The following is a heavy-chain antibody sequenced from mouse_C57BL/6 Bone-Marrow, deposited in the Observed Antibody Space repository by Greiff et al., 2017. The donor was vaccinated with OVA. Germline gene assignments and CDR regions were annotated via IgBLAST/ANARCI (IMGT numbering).Heavy chain of an antibody. CDR2: ISTYYGDA. CDR3: ARRLLRGFWYFDV. CDR1: GYTFTDYA. J-gene: IGHJ1*03. D-gene: IGHD2-3*01. V-gene: IGHV1-67*01. Sequence: QVQLQQSGPELVRPGVSVKISCKGSGYTFTDYAMHWVKQSHAKSLEWIGVISTYYGDASYNQKFKDKATLTADKSSSTAYMQLSSLTYEDSAVYYCARRLLRGFWYFDVWGTGTTVTVSS.